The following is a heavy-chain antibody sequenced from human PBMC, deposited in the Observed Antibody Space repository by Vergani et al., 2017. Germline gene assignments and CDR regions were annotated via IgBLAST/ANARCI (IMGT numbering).Heavy chain of an antibody. J-gene: IGHJ6*02. CDR3: ASRDITIFGVVIIRGYYYYGMDV. CDR1: VGTFSSYA. Sequence: QVQLVQSGAEVKKPGSSVKVSCKASVGTFSSYAISWVRQAPGQGLEWIGGIIPIFGTANYAQKFQGRVTITADESTSTAYMELSSLRSEDTAVYYCASRDITIFGVVIIRGYYYYGMDVWGQGTTVTVSS. V-gene: IGHV1-69*01. CDR2: IIPIFGTA. D-gene: IGHD3-3*01.